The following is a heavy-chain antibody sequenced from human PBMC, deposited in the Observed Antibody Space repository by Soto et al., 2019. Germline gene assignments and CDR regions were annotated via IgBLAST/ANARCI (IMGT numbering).Heavy chain of an antibody. CDR1: GYTFSVSY. J-gene: IGHJ4*02. V-gene: IGHV1-2*02. D-gene: IGHD1-26*01. CDR2: IKHKRGDA. Sequence: ASVTVSCKASGYTFSVSYMHWVRQPPGGGHEWMAWIKHKRGDAIYPQKYEGRVTTSWDTTISTAYMALTRLRSINTAVYSCAKDLAKGGGSASFDYWGQGTLVTVSS. CDR3: AKDLAKGGGSASFDY.